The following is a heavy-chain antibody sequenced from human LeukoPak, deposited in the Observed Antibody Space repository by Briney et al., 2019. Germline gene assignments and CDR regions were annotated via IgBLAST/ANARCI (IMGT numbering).Heavy chain of an antibody. CDR1: GGSISSYY. CDR2: IYYSGST. D-gene: IGHD3-10*01. Sequence: SETLSLTCTVSGGSISSYYWSWIRQHPGKGLEWIGYIYYSGSTYYNPSLKSRVTISVDTSKNQFSLKLSSVTAADTAVYYCARVPRSGDAFDIWGQGTMVTVSS. CDR3: ARVPRSGDAFDI. V-gene: IGHV4-59*06. J-gene: IGHJ3*02.